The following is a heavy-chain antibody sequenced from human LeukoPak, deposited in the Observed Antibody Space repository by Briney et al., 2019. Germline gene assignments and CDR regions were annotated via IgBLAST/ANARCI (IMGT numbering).Heavy chain of an antibody. V-gene: IGHV3-74*01. J-gene: IGHJ5*02. CDR2: IKGDGREP. Sequence: PGGSLRLSRAASGFTFSDYWMHWVRQVPGKGLVGVSRIKGDGREPNYADSVKGRFTISRDNAKNTLFLQMTSLRVEDTAVYYCVRGQIGVSVIVHWGQGTLVTVSS. CDR3: VRGQIGVSVIVH. D-gene: IGHD3-22*01. CDR1: GFTFSDYW.